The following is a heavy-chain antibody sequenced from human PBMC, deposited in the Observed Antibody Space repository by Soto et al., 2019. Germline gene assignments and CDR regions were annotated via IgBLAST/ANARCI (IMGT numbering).Heavy chain of an antibody. D-gene: IGHD2-2*01. J-gene: IGHJ4*02. CDR2: IYHSGST. V-gene: IGHV4-4*02. Sequence: SETLSLTCAVSGGSISSSNWWSWVRQPPGKGLEWIGEIYHSGSTNYNPSLKSRVTISVDKSKNQFSLKLSSVTAADTAVYYCASDLFASVPYPHCSSNRCQGYWGQGTLVTVSS. CDR3: ASDLFASVPYPHCSSNRCQGY. CDR1: GGSISSSNW.